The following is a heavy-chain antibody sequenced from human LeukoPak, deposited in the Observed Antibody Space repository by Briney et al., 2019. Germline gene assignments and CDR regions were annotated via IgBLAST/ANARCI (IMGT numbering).Heavy chain of an antibody. Sequence: GGSLRLSCTASGFTFSSYAMNWVRQAPGKGLEWVPAISGSGESTYYADSVKGRFTISRENSKSTLYLQMNSLRAEDTALYYCAKARGYSSSSENNWFDPWGQGTLVTVSS. CDR1: GFTFSSYA. J-gene: IGHJ5*02. D-gene: IGHD6-6*01. CDR2: ISGSGEST. CDR3: AKARGYSSSSENNWFDP. V-gene: IGHV3-23*01.